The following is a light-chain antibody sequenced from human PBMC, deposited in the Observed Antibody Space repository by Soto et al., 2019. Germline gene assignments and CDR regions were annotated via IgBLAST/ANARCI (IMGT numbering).Light chain of an antibody. J-gene: IGKJ4*01. V-gene: IGKV4-1*01. CDR3: QQYYSTPLT. CDR2: WAS. CDR1: QSVFYTSNNKNY. Sequence: DIVMTQSPDSLAVSLGEGATINCRSSQSVFYTSNNKNYLAWYQQRPGQPPKLLLYWASNRESGVPDRFSGSGSGTDFTLTISSLQPEGVAVYFCQQYYSTPLTFGGGTKVEIK.